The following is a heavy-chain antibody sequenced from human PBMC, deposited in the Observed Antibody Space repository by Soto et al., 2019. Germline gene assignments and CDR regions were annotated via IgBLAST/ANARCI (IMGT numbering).Heavy chain of an antibody. CDR2: ILFSGAT. Sequence: PSETLSLTCTVSGGSISSYYWSWIRQPPGKGLEWVAYILFSGATSYNPSLKSRVSASVDTSKNQFSLHLNSVTPQDTAVYYCARGPSPLAYWGRGTVVTVSS. CDR1: GGSISSYY. D-gene: IGHD6-6*01. CDR3: ARGPSPLAY. V-gene: IGHV4-59*12. J-gene: IGHJ4*02.